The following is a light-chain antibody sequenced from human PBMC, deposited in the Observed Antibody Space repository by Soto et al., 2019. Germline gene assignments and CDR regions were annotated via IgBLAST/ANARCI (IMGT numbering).Light chain of an antibody. J-gene: IGKJ2*01. CDR3: QQYYTVPYT. Sequence: DIVMTQSPDSLAVSLGERATINCKSSQSVLYSSTNKNYLAWYQQKPGQPPKLLIYWASTRESGVPDRFSGSGSGADFTLTISSLQAEDVAVYYCQQYYTVPYTLGQGTKLEIK. V-gene: IGKV4-1*01. CDR1: QSVLYSSTNKNY. CDR2: WAS.